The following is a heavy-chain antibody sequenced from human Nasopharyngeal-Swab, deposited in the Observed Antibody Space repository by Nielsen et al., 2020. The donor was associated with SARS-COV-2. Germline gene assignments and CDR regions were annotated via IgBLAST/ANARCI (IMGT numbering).Heavy chain of an antibody. Sequence: GESLKGACAASGFTFSSYGMHWVRQAPGKGLEWVAVIWYDGSNKYYADSVKGRFTISRDNSKNTLSLQMNRLRAEDTAVFYFSFFLLFFLSSLIFYYYSLWGQGTLVTVSS. D-gene: IGHD3-22*01. CDR2: IWYDGSNK. J-gene: IGHJ4*02. CDR3: SFFLLFFLSSLIFYYYSL. V-gene: IGHV3-33*01. CDR1: GFTFSSYG.